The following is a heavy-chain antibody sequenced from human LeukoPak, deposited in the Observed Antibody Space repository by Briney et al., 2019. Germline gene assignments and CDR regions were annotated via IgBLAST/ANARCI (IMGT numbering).Heavy chain of an antibody. D-gene: IGHD3-10*01. V-gene: IGHV4-59*08. CDR1: GGSISSYF. J-gene: IGHJ4*02. CDR3: ARYDFGSGSSYRSFDY. CDR2: IYYTGST. Sequence: PSETLSLTCTVSGGSISSYFWGWIRQPPGKGLEWIGYIYYTGSTNYNPSLKSRVTISLDTSRNQFSLKLSSVTAADTAVYYCARYDFGSGSSYRSFDYWGQGTLVTVSS.